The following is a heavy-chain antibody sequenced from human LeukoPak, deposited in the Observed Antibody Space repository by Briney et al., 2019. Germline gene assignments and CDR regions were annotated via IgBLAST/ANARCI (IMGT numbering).Heavy chain of an antibody. V-gene: IGHV3-7*01. J-gene: IGHJ4*02. CDR2: TREDGSEK. Sequence: GGSLRLSCTASGFTFSTYWMSWVRQAPGKGLEWVANTREDGSEKYYVDSVKGRFTISRDNAKNSLYLQMNSLRAEDTAVYYCARGLAGNYYGWGSSFDYWGQGTLVTVSS. CDR3: ARGLAGNYYGWGSSFDY. CDR1: GFTFSTYW. D-gene: IGHD3-10*01.